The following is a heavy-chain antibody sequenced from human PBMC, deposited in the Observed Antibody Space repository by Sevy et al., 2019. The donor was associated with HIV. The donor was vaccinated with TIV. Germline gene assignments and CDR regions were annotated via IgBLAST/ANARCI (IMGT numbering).Heavy chain of an antibody. CDR3: AREWGGGYDFWSGYYTAFDI. J-gene: IGHJ3*02. Sequence: GGSLRLSCAASGFTFSSYWMSWVRQAPGKGLEWVANIKQDGSEKYYVDSVKGRFTISRDNAKNSLYLQMNSLRAEDTAGYYCAREWGGGYDFWSGYYTAFDIWGQGTMVTVSS. V-gene: IGHV3-7*03. CDR1: GFTFSSYW. CDR2: IKQDGSEK. D-gene: IGHD3-3*01.